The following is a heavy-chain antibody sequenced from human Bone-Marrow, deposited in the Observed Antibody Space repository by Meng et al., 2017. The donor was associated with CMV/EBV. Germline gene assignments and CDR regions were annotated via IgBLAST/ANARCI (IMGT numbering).Heavy chain of an antibody. D-gene: IGHD3/OR15-3a*01. CDR1: GFTFSSYS. V-gene: IGHV3-21*01. CDR3: ARGLRTGLNWFDP. CDR2: ISSSSSYI. J-gene: IGHJ5*02. Sequence: GESLKISCAASGFTFSSYSMNWVRQAPGKGLEWVSSISSSSSYIYYADSVKGRFTISRDNAKNSLYLQMNSLRAADTAVYYCARGLRTGLNWFDPWGQGTLVTVSS.